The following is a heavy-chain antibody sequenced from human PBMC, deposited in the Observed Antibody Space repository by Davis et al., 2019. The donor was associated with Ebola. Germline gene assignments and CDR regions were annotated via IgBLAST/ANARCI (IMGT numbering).Heavy chain of an antibody. CDR1: GGSISSYY. CDR3: ARRLYSSSWYSYYGMDV. D-gene: IGHD6-13*01. CDR2: IYYSGST. Sequence: MPSETLSLTCTVSGGSISSYYWSWIRQPPGKGLEWIGYIYYSGSTNYNPSLKSRVTISVDTSKNQFSLKLSSVTAADTAVYYCARRLYSSSWYSYYGMDVWGKGTTVTVSS. V-gene: IGHV4-59*12. J-gene: IGHJ6*04.